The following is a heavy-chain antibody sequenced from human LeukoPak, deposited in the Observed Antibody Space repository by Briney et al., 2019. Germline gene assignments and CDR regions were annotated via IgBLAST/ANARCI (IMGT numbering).Heavy chain of an antibody. Sequence: SETLSLTCTVSGGSISSGPYYWGWIRQPPGKGLEWIGNIYYGENTNYNPSLKSRVTISVDTSKNQFSLKLSSVTAADTAVYYCASSSGWYRGRFDYWGQGTLVTVSS. CDR3: ASSSGWYRGRFDY. V-gene: IGHV4-39*07. CDR1: GGSISSGPYY. D-gene: IGHD6-19*01. J-gene: IGHJ4*02. CDR2: IYYGENT.